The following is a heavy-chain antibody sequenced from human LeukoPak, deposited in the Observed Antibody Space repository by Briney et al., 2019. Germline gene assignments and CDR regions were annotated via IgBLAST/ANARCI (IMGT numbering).Heavy chain of an antibody. V-gene: IGHV3-48*04. J-gene: IGHJ4*02. D-gene: IGHD1-20*01. CDR3: ARQYNWNDDAIFDY. CDR2: ISSSSSTI. Sequence: TGGSLRLSCAASGFTFSSYSMNWVRQAPGKGLEWVSYISSSSSTIYYADSVKGRFTISRDNAKNSLYLQMNSLRAEDTAVYYCARQYNWNDDAIFDYWGQGTLVTVSS. CDR1: GFTFSSYS.